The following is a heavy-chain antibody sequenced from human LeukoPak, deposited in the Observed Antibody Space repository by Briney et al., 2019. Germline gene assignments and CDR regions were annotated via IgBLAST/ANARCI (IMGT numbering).Heavy chain of an antibody. Sequence: PGGSLRLSCATSGFTFSSYGMHWVRQVPGKGLEWVTVISHDAKSTYHVDSVKGRFTISRDNSKNTPYLQMNSLRVEDTAVYYCLRGDRRDYWGQGTLVTVSS. CDR3: LRGDRRDY. CDR2: ISHDAKST. V-gene: IGHV3-33*08. CDR1: GFTFSSYG. J-gene: IGHJ4*02.